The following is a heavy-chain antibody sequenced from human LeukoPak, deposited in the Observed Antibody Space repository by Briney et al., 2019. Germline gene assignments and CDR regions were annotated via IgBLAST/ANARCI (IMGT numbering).Heavy chain of an antibody. Sequence: PGGSLRLSCAASGFTFSSYSMNWVRQAPGKGLEWVSSISISGSYIYYADSVKGRFTISRDNAKNSLYLQMNSLRAEDTAVYYCARQQYYDSSDGGPFDHWGQGTLVTVSS. V-gene: IGHV3-21*01. D-gene: IGHD3-22*01. J-gene: IGHJ4*02. CDR2: ISISGSYI. CDR1: GFTFSSYS. CDR3: ARQQYYDSSDGGPFDH.